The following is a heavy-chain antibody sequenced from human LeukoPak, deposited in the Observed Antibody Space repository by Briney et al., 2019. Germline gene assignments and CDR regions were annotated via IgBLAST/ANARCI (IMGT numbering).Heavy chain of an antibody. CDR3: ARVGSSGYKH. V-gene: IGHV4-34*01. CDR1: GGSFSGYY. D-gene: IGHD3-22*01. CDR2: INHSGST. J-gene: IGHJ4*02. Sequence: SETLSLTCAVYGGSFSGYYWSWIRQPPGKGLEWIGEINHSGSTNYNPSLKSRVTISVDTSKNQFSLKLSSVTAADTAVYYCARVGSSGYKHWGPGTLVTVSS.